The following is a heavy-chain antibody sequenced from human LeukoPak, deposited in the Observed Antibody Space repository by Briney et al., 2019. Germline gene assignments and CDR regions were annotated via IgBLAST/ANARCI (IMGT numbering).Heavy chain of an antibody. D-gene: IGHD2-15*01. V-gene: IGHV3-33*01. J-gene: IGHJ5*02. CDR2: IWYDGSNK. CDR3: ARDRMQRFDP. CDR1: GFTFSSYG. Sequence: GGSLRLSCAASGFTFSSYGMHWVRQAPGKGLEWVAVIWYDGSNKYYAGSVKGRFTISRDNSKSTLYLQMNSLRAEDTAVYYCARDRMQRFDPWGQGTLVTVSS.